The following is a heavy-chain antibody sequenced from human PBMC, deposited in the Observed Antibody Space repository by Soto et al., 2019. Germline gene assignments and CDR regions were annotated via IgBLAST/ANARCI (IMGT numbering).Heavy chain of an antibody. V-gene: IGHV3-48*02. CDR1: GFTFSSYS. D-gene: IGHD3-3*01. J-gene: IGHJ6*02. CDR2: ISSSSSTI. Sequence: PGGSLRLSCAASGFTFSSYSMNWVRQAPGKGLEWVSYISSSSSTIYYADSVKGRFTISRDNAKNSLYLQMNSLRDEDTAVYYCARDLYYDFWSGYFYGMDVWGQGTTVTVSS. CDR3: ARDLYYDFWSGYFYGMDV.